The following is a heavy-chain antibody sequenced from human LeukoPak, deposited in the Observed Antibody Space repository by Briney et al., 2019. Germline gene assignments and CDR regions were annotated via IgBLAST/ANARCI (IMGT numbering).Heavy chain of an antibody. D-gene: IGHD4-17*01. V-gene: IGHV4-34*01. CDR2: INHSGST. J-gene: IGHJ4*02. CDR1: GGSFSGYY. Sequence: PSETLSLTCAVYGGSFSGYYWSWIRQPPGKGLEWIGEINHSGSTNYNPSRKSRVTISVDTSKNQFSLKLSSVTAADTAAYYCARGRILDYGDYKYYFDYCGQGTLVTVSS. CDR3: ARGRILDYGDYKYYFDY.